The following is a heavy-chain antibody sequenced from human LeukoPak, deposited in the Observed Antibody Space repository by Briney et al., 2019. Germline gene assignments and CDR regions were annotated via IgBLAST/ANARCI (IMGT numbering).Heavy chain of an antibody. V-gene: IGHV1-8*03. CDR2: MNPNSGNT. D-gene: IGHD3-16*02. CDR1: GYTFTSYD. J-gene: IGHJ3*02. CDR3: ARYTRNGDAFDI. Sequence: ASVKVSCKASGYTFTSYDINWVRQATGQGLEWMGWMNPNSGNTGYAQKFQGRVTITRNTSISTAYMELSSLRSEDTAVYYCARYTRNGDAFDIWGQGTMVTVSS.